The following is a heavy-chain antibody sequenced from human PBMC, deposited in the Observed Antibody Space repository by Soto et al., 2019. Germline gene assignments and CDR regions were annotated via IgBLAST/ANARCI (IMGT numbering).Heavy chain of an antibody. CDR3: ARAGRYDFWSGFPSYFDY. V-gene: IGHV3-21*01. J-gene: IGHJ4*02. Sequence: GGSLRLSCAASGFTFSSYSMNWVRQAPGKGLEWVSSISNSRSYIYYADSVKGRFTISRDNAKNSLYLQMSSLRAEDTAVYYCARAGRYDFWSGFPSYFDYWGQGALVTVSS. CDR2: ISNSRSYI. CDR1: GFTFSSYS. D-gene: IGHD3-3*01.